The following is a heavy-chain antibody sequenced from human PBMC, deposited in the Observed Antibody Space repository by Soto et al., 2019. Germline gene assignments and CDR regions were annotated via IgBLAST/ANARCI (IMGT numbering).Heavy chain of an antibody. CDR1: GDYIHVGGYY. D-gene: IGHD2-2*01. V-gene: IGHV4-30-4*01. CDR3: GRDLTSNANCIDP. CDR2: IYYTGRT. J-gene: IGHJ5*02. Sequence: SETLSLTCSVSGDYIHVGGYYWTWIRQRPGKGLEWMGYIYYTGRTYYNPSLESRLTMSVDRSKNQFSLRLTSVTAADTAVYFCGRDLTSNANCIDPWGQGTLVTVSS.